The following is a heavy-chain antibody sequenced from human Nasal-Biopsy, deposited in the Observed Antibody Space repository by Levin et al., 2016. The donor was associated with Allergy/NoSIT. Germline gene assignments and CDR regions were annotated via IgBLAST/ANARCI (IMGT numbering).Heavy chain of an antibody. J-gene: IGHJ4*02. CDR1: GFIFSDYY. Sequence: LSLTCAASGFIFSDYYMHWVRQPPGKGLVWVSDISGDATNFNYADSVKGRFTISRDNAKNTLYLQMDSLRVEDTAVYYCGRGASPGAVNDWGQGTLVSVSS. D-gene: IGHD2-2*01. CDR3: GRGASPGAVND. CDR2: ISGDATNF. V-gene: IGHV3-74*01.